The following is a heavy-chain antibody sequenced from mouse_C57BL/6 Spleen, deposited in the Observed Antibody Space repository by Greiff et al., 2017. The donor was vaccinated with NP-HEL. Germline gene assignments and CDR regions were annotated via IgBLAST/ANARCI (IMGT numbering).Heavy chain of an antibody. CDR1: GYSITSGYF. V-gene: IGHV3-6*01. Sequence: EVQLQESGPGLVKPSQSLSLTCSVTGYSITSGYFWNWIRQFAGNQQERMGFIRYDGSNNYNPNLKNRISITSDTSNNQFFLKLNSMTTEDAATYYCARERSLYYDYPMDYWGQGTSVTVSS. D-gene: IGHD2-4*01. CDR2: IRYDGSN. CDR3: ARERSLYYDYPMDY. J-gene: IGHJ4*01.